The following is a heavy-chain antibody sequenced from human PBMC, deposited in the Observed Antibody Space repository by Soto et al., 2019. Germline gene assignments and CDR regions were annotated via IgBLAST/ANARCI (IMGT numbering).Heavy chain of an antibody. V-gene: IGHV1-69*02. CDR1: GGTFSSYT. Sequence: QVQLVQSGAEAKKPGSSVKVSCKASGGTFSSYTISWVRQAPGQGLEWMGRIIPILGIANYAQKFRGRVTITADKSTSTAYMELSSLRSEDTAVYYCVSSPVVVATSTSIDYWGQGTLVTVSS. CDR2: IIPILGIA. CDR3: VSSPVVVATSTSIDY. J-gene: IGHJ4*02. D-gene: IGHD5-12*01.